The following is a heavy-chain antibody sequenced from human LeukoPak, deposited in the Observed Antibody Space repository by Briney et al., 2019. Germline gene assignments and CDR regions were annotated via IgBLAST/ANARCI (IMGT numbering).Heavy chain of an antibody. V-gene: IGHV4-39*01. J-gene: IGHJ5*02. CDR2: IYYRGSP. D-gene: IGHD3-10*01. CDR3: ARTAPEVLLWFGESSSHWFDP. Sequence: PSETLSLTCTVSGGSISSYYWGWIRQPPGKGLEWIGSIYYRGSPYYNPSLQSRVTISVDTSKNQFSLNLTSVTAADTALYYCARTAPEVLLWFGESSSHWFDPWGQGTLVTVSS. CDR1: GGSISSYY.